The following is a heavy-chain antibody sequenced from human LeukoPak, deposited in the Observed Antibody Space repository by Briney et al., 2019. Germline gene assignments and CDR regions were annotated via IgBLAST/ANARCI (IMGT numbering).Heavy chain of an antibody. Sequence: ASVKVSCKASGYTFTSYGISWVRQAPGQGLEWMGWISAYNGNTNYAQKFQGRVTITRDTSASTAYMELSSLRSEDTAVYYCARPFWSGYYNWFDPWGQGTLVTVSS. V-gene: IGHV1-18*01. D-gene: IGHD3-3*01. CDR2: ISAYNGNT. J-gene: IGHJ5*02. CDR1: GYTFTSYG. CDR3: ARPFWSGYYNWFDP.